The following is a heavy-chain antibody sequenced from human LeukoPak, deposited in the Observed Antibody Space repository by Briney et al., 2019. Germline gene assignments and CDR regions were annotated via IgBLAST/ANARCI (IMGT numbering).Heavy chain of an antibody. CDR2: IRGKANSYAT. Sequence: PGGSLRLSCAASGFTFSGSAMHWVRQASGKGLEWVGRIRGKANSYATAYAASVKGRFTISRDDSKNTAYLQMNSLKTEDTAVYYCTRLVECMTTVTTILAYWGQGTLVTVSS. J-gene: IGHJ4*02. CDR1: GFTFSGSA. CDR3: TRLVECMTTVTTILAY. D-gene: IGHD4-17*01. V-gene: IGHV3-73*01.